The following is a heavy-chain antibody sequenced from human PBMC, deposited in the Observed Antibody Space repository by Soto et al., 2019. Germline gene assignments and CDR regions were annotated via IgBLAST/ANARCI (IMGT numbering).Heavy chain of an antibody. CDR2: IYYSGST. CDR3: ARGTSTVMNAFDI. CDR1: GGSISSGDYY. Sequence: TSETLSLTCTVSGGSISSGDYYWSWIRQPPGKGLEWIGYIYYSGSTYYNPSLKSRVTISVDTSKNQFSLKLSSVTAADTAVYYCARGTSTVMNAFDIWGQGTMVTVSS. D-gene: IGHD4-17*01. J-gene: IGHJ3*02. V-gene: IGHV4-30-4*01.